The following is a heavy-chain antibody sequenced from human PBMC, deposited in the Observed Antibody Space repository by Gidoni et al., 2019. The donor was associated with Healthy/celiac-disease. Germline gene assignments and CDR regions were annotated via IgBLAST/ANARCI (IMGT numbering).Heavy chain of an antibody. CDR3: AKSGIAAADKLDY. CDR1: GFTFSSYA. V-gene: IGHV3-23*01. CDR2: ISGSGGST. D-gene: IGHD6-13*01. J-gene: IGHJ4*02. Sequence: EVQLLESGGGLVQPGGSLRLSCAPSGFTFSSYAMSWVRQAPGKGLEWVSAISGSGGSTYYADSVKGRFTISRDKSKNTLYLQMNSLRAEDTDVYYCAKSGIAAADKLDYWGQGTLVTVSS.